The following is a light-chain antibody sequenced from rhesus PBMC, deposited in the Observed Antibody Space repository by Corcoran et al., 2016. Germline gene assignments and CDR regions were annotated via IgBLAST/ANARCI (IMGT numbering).Light chain of an antibody. J-gene: IGKJ3*01. V-gene: IGKV1-66*01. CDR3: QQYNNSPFT. CDR2: YAS. CDR1: QDINNY. Sequence: DIQMTQSPSSLSAAVGDRVTITCRASQDINNYLIWYQQKPGKAPKPLNLYASSLETGVPSRFSGGRSGTDYTLTISSLQPEDIATYYCQQYNNSPFTFGPGTKLDIK.